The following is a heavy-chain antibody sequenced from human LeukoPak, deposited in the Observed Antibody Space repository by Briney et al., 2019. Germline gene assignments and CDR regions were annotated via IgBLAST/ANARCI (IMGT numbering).Heavy chain of an antibody. J-gene: IGHJ4*02. D-gene: IGHD2-2*01. CDR1: GFTFSRYW. V-gene: IGHV3-13*01. CDR3: ARGLPAGGFDY. Sequence: GGSLRLSCAASGFTFSRYWMHWVRQATGKGLEWVSAIGTAGDTYYPGSVKGRFTISRENAKNSLYLQMNSLRAGDTAVYYCARGLPAGGFDYWGQGTLVTVSS. CDR2: IGTAGDT.